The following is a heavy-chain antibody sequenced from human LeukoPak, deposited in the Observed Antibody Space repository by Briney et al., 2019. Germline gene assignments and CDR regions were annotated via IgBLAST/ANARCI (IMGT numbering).Heavy chain of an antibody. CDR2: IRGRSDTT. V-gene: IGHV3-48*01. D-gene: IGHD6-13*01. CDR1: GFTFTMFS. Sequence: PGGSLRLSCAASGFTFTMFSMNWLRQAPGKGLEWIAFIRGRSDTTYYADSVQGRFTISRDNAEDSVYLQMNSLRVEDTAVYYCARMWSTATSGWNWFDPWGQGTLVTVSS. CDR3: ARMWSTATSGWNWFDP. J-gene: IGHJ5*02.